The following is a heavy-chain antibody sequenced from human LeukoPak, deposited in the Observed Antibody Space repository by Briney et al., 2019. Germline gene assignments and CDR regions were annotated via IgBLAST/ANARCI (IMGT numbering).Heavy chain of an antibody. V-gene: IGHV1-18*01. Sequence: GASVKVSCNSSGYTFTINGNCWVRQAPPQGPEWMGLISAYNGNTNYAQKLQGRVTMTTDTSTSTAYMELRSLRSDDTAVYYCARDLTKTWFREFGDAFDIWGQGTMVTVSS. CDR2: ISAYNGNT. CDR3: ARDLTKTWFREFGDAFDI. CDR1: GYTFTING. D-gene: IGHD3-10*01. J-gene: IGHJ3*02.